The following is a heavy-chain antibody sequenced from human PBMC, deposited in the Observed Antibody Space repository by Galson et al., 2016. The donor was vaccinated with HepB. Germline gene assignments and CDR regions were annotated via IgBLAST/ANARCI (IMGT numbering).Heavy chain of an antibody. V-gene: IGHV3-74*03. CDR2: INKDGSDT. J-gene: IGHJ6*02. CDR1: GFAFSGYW. Sequence: SLRLSCAASGFAFSGYWMHWVRQVPGKGLLWVSDINKDGSDTTYADSVKGRFSISRDNAKNTLYLQMQSLRAEDTAIYYCARRGTNYDVLTDTHYYYYGFDVWGQGTTVTVSS. D-gene: IGHD3-9*01. CDR3: ARRGTNYDVLTDTHYYYYGFDV.